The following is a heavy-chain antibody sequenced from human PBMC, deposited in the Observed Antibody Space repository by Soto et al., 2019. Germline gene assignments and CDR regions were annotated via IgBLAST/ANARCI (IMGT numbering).Heavy chain of an antibody. CDR3: AKDGVRSSGYVS. CDR1: GFTLSSYA. D-gene: IGHD5-12*01. J-gene: IGHJ4*02. V-gene: IGHV3-23*01. CDR2: ISVSGGST. Sequence: EVQLLESGGGLVQPGGSLRLSCAASGFTLSSYAMSWVRQAPGKGLEWVSGISVSGGSTYYADSVKGRFTISRDNSKNTLFLQLNSLRYEDTAVYHCAKDGVRSSGYVSWGQGTLVTVSS.